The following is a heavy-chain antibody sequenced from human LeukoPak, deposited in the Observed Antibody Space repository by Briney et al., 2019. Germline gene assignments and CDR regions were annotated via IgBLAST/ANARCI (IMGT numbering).Heavy chain of an antibody. J-gene: IGHJ4*02. Sequence: ASVKVSCKASGYTFTSYYMHWVRQAPGQGLEWMGIINPSGGSTSYAQKLQGRVTMTTDTSTSTAYMELRSLRSDDTAVYYCAREDCSSTSCFPPSAYWGQGTLVTVSS. CDR1: GYTFTSYY. CDR3: AREDCSSTSCFPPSAY. D-gene: IGHD2-2*01. CDR2: INPSGGST. V-gene: IGHV1-46*01.